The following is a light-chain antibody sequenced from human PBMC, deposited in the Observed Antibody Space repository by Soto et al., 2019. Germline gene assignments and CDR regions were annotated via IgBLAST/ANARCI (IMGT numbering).Light chain of an antibody. V-gene: IGLV2-14*01. CDR2: DVS. CDR1: SSDVGGYNY. Sequence: QSALTQPASVSGSPGQSITISCTGTSSDVGGYNYVSWYQQHPGKAPKLMIYDVSHRPSGVSNRFSGSKSGNTASLTISGLQAEDEADYYCSSYTSSSTPYVFGPGTKLTVL. CDR3: SSYTSSSTPYV. J-gene: IGLJ1*01.